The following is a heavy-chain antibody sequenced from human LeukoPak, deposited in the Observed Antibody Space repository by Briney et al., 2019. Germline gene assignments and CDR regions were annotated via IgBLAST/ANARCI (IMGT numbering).Heavy chain of an antibody. Sequence: SQTLSLTCTVSGGSISSGGYYWSWIRQHPGKGLEWIGYIYYSGSTYYNPSLKSRVTISVDTSKNQFSLKLSSVTAADTAVYYCARDRSGGATDAFDIWGQGTMVTVSS. V-gene: IGHV4-31*03. CDR2: IYYSGST. J-gene: IGHJ3*02. CDR3: ARDRSGGATDAFDI. CDR1: GGSISSGGYY. D-gene: IGHD3-10*01.